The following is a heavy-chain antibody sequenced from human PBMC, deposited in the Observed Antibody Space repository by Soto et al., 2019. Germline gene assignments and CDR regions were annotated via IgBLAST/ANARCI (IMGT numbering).Heavy chain of an antibody. V-gene: IGHV5-51*01. D-gene: IGHD3-22*01. Sequence: ESLKLSFRTSGYKFPSSWIAWVRQKPGKGLEWMGIIFPSDSDTRYSPSFQGQVTISADRSTSTVFLQWDSLKASDTAVYFCARKDKSGYFNWFDPWGQGTLVTVSS. CDR3: ARKDKSGYFNWFDP. J-gene: IGHJ5*02. CDR1: GYKFPSSW. CDR2: IFPSDSDT.